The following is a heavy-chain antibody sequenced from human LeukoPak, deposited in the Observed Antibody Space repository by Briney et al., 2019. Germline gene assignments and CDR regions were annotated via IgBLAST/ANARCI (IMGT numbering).Heavy chain of an antibody. CDR3: AKDPGSGIPPHYFDY. V-gene: IGHV3-30*18. J-gene: IGHJ4*02. Sequence: GGSLRPSCAASGFTFSSYGMHWVRQAPGKGLEWVAVISYDGGNKYYADSVKGRFAISRDNSKNTLYLQMNSLRAEDTAVYFCAKDPGSGIPPHYFDYWGQGTLVTVSS. D-gene: IGHD3-10*01. CDR2: ISYDGGNK. CDR1: GFTFSSYG.